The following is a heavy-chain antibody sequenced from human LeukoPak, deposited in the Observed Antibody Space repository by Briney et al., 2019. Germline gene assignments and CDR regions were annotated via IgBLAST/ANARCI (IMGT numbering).Heavy chain of an antibody. CDR1: EFTFSSYA. V-gene: IGHV3-23*01. CDR3: AKYLTARGPPYALDV. Sequence: GGSLRLSCAASEFTFSSYAMQWVRQAPGKGLEWVPGITVSGGTTYYTDSVKGWFTISRDNSKNTLYLQMNSLRAEDSAVYYCAKYLTARGPPYALDVWGQGTTVTVSS. D-gene: IGHD1-14*01. CDR2: ITVSGGTT. J-gene: IGHJ6*02.